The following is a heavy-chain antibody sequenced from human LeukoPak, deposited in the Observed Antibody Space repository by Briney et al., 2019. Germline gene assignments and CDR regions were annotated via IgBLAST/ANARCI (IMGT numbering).Heavy chain of an antibody. Sequence: GGSLRLSCAASGFTFSSYWMSWVRQAPGKGLERAANIKQDGSEKYYVDSVKGRLTISRDNAENSLYLQMDSLRAEDTAVYYCARVVTVVTPDCWFDPWGQGTLVTVSS. CDR2: IKQDGSEK. CDR1: GFTFSSYW. CDR3: ARVVTVVTPDCWFDP. J-gene: IGHJ5*02. D-gene: IGHD4-23*01. V-gene: IGHV3-7*01.